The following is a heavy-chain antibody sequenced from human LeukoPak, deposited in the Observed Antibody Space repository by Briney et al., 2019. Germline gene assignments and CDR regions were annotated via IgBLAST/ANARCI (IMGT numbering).Heavy chain of an antibody. CDR3: TQTLGY. Sequence: PGGSLRLSCAASGFTFSDYYMSWIRQAPGKGLEWVGRIKRKTDGGTTDYAAPVKGRFTISRDDSKNTLYLQMDSLKTEDTGVYYCTQTLGYWGQGTLVTVSS. CDR1: GFTFSDYY. CDR2: IKRKTDGGTT. D-gene: IGHD6-13*01. J-gene: IGHJ4*02. V-gene: IGHV3-15*01.